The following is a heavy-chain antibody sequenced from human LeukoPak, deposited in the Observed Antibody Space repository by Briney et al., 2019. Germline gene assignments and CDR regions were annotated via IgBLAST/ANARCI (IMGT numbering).Heavy chain of an antibody. Sequence: PSQTLSLTCTVSGGSISSGDYYWSWIRQPPGKGLEWIGYIYYSGSTNYNPSLKSRVTMSVDTSKNQFSLKLSSVTAAHTAVYYCARLDRELSLVDYWGQGTLVTVSS. J-gene: IGHJ4*02. D-gene: IGHD3-16*02. CDR3: ARLDRELSLVDY. CDR1: GGSISSGDYY. CDR2: IYYSGST. V-gene: IGHV4-61*08.